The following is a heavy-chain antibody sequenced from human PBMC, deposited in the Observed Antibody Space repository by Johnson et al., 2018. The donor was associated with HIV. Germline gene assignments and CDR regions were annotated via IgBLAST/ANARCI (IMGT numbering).Heavy chain of an antibody. J-gene: IGHJ3*02. D-gene: IGHD3-10*01. CDR1: GFTFSNAW. V-gene: IGHV3-30*14. CDR2: ISFDGSNK. Sequence: QVQLVESGGGLVKPGGSLRLSCAASGFTFSNAWMSGVRQAPGKGLEWMAVISFDGSNKYYADSVKGRFTISSDNSKNTLYLQMNSLRAEDTAVYYCASDYGGTKDAFDIWGQGTMVTVSS. CDR3: ASDYGGTKDAFDI.